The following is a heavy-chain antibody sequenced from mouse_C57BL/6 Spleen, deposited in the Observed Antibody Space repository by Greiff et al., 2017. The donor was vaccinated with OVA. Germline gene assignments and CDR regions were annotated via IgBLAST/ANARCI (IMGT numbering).Heavy chain of an antibody. J-gene: IGHJ4*01. CDR3: ARGNDYDGYAMDY. Sequence: EVMLVESEGGLVQPGSSMKLSCTASGFTFSDYYMAWVRQVPEKGLEWVANINYDGSSTYYLDSLKSRFIISRDNAKNILYLQMSSLKSEDTATYYCARGNDYDGYAMDYWGQGTSVTVSS. V-gene: IGHV5-16*01. CDR1: GFTFSDYY. D-gene: IGHD2-4*01. CDR2: INYDGSST.